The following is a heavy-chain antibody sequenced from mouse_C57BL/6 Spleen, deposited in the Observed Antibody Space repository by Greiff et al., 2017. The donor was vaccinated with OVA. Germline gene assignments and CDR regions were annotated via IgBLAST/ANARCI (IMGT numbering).Heavy chain of an antibody. Sequence: QVQLQQSGPELVKPGASVKISCKASGYAFSSSWMNWVKQRPGKGLEWIGRIYPGDGDTNYNGKFKGKATLTADKSSSTAYMQLSILTSEDSAVYFCAREGDYGNWFAYWGQGTLVTVSA. CDR3: AREGDYGNWFAY. J-gene: IGHJ3*01. D-gene: IGHD1-1*02. CDR1: GYAFSSSW. V-gene: IGHV1-82*01. CDR2: IYPGDGDT.